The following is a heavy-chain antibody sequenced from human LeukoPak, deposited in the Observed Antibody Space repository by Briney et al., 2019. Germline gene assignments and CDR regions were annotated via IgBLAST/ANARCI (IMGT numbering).Heavy chain of an antibody. CDR2: INPNSGGT. CDR3: ASSLWCGGSYYRGLYFDY. J-gene: IGHJ4*02. V-gene: IGHV1-2*02. D-gene: IGHD2-15*01. Sequence: VASVKVSCKASGYTFTGYYMHWVRQAPGQGLEWMGWINPNSGGTNYAQKFQGRVTMTRDTSISTAYMELSRLRSDDTAVYYCASSLWCGGSYYRGLYFDYWGQGTLVTVSS. CDR1: GYTFTGYY.